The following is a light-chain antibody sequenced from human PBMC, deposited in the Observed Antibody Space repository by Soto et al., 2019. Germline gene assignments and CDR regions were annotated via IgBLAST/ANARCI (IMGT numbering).Light chain of an antibody. CDR1: SSDIGVYNY. CDR3: SAYAGGNIVI. V-gene: IGLV2-8*01. Sequence: QSALTQPPSASGSPGQSVTISYTGTSSDIGVYNYVSWYQQHPGKAPKLMLYEVDKRPSGVPDRFSGSKSGDRASLTVSGLRPEDEADYHCSAYAGGNIVIFGGGTKLTVL. CDR2: EVD. J-gene: IGLJ2*01.